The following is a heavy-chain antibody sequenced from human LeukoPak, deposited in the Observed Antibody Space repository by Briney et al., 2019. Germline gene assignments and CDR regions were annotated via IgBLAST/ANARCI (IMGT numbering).Heavy chain of an antibody. CDR3: ARGRARDGSYPWFDS. CDR1: GGSIGSYY. V-gene: IGHV4-59*01. CDR2: IYYSGST. D-gene: IGHD3-10*01. Sequence: PETLSLTCNVSGGSIGSYYWTWLRQPPGRGLEWIGYIYYSGSTNYSPSLESRVSISVDTSKNQFSLRLNSVTAADTAIYYCARGRARDGSYPWFDSWGQGTPVTVSS. J-gene: IGHJ5*01.